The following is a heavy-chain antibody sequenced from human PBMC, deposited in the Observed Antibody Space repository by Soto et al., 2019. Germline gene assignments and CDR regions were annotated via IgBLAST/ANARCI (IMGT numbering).Heavy chain of an antibody. CDR2: IIPIFGTA. D-gene: IGHD6-19*01. CDR1: GGTFSSYA. V-gene: IGHV1-69*13. Sequence: SVKVSCKASGGTFSSYAISWVRQAPGQGLEWMGGIIPIFGTANYAQKFQGRVTITADESTSTAYMELSNLRSEDTAVYYCARVGSSGWYYFDYWGQGTLVTVSS. CDR3: ARVGSSGWYYFDY. J-gene: IGHJ4*02.